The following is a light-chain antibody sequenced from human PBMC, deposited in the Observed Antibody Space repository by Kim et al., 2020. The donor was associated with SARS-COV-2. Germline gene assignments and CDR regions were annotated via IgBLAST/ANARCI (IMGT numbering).Light chain of an antibody. Sequence: ASVGDRVSITCRASQDIANSLAWYQQKPGTVPKVLIYGASTLQSGVPSRFSGSGSGTEFTLTIGSLQTEDVATYYCQKYNSAPWTFGPGTKVDIK. J-gene: IGKJ1*01. CDR2: GAS. V-gene: IGKV1-27*01. CDR1: QDIANS. CDR3: QKYNSAPWT.